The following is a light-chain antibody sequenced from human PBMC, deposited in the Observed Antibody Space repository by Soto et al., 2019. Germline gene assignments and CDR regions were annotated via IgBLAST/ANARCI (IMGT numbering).Light chain of an antibody. CDR2: NNN. Sequence: QSVLTQPPSASGTPGQRVTISCSGGSSNIGTNAVNWYQQLPGTAPKLLIYNNNQRPSGGPDRFSGSKSGTSASLAISGLKSKDEADYYCAAWDDSLSGYVFGTGTKLTVL. CDR1: SSNIGTNA. J-gene: IGLJ1*01. V-gene: IGLV1-44*01. CDR3: AAWDDSLSGYV.